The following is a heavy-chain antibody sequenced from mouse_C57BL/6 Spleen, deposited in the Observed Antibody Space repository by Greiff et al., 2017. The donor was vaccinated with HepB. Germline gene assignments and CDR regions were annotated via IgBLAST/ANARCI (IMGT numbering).Heavy chain of an antibody. J-gene: IGHJ2*01. V-gene: IGHV1-64*01. CDR1: GYTFTSYW. CDR2: IHPNSGST. Sequence: VQLQQPGAELVKPGASVKLSCKASGYTFTSYWMHWVKQRPGQGLEWIGMIHPNSGSTNYNEKFKSKATLTVDKSSSTAYMQLSSLTSEDSAVYYCARPTPPSSGDFDYWGQGTTLTVSS. CDR3: ARPTPPSSGDFDY. D-gene: IGHD3-2*02.